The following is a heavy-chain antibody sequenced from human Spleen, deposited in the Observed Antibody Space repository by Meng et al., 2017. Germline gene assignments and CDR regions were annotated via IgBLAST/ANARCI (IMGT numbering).Heavy chain of an antibody. CDR3: AQVGQAGPF. J-gene: IGHJ4*02. V-gene: IGHV1-18*01. CDR1: GYTFGSYG. CDR2: FVNYVDT. Sequence: QVHLLQSGPEVKKPGASVRVSCKASGYTFGSYGICWVRQAPGQGLEWMGWFVNYVDTYPAPKFQGRVTMTRDTSTSTVYMELSSLRSEDAAVYYCAQVGQAGPFWGQGTLVTVSS.